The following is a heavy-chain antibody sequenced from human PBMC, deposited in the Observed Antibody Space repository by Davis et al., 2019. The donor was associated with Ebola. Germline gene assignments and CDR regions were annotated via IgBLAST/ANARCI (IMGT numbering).Heavy chain of an antibody. Sequence: SETLSLTCAVYGGSFSGYYWSWIRQPPGKGLEWIGEINHSGSTNYNPSLKSRVTISVDTSKNQFSLKLSSVTAADTAMYYCARGYYLLEYWGHGRLVTVSS. D-gene: IGHD1-26*01. V-gene: IGHV4-34*01. J-gene: IGHJ4*01. CDR1: GGSFSGYY. CDR3: ARGYYLLEY. CDR2: INHSGST.